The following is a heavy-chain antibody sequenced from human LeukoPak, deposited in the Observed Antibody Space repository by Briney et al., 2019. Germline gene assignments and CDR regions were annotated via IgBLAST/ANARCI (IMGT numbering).Heavy chain of an antibody. D-gene: IGHD1-26*01. J-gene: IGHJ3*01. CDR3: ARGLVGATGGLDGDFDF. CDR2: ISSGGSTI. Sequence: PGGSLRLSCAASGFTFSSYEMNWVRQAPGKGLEWVSYISSGGSTIYYADSVKRRFIISSDNANTSFHLQINLLRAKDTAAYYCARGLVGATGGLDGDFDFWGQGTMVTVSS. CDR1: GFTFSSYE. V-gene: IGHV3-48*03.